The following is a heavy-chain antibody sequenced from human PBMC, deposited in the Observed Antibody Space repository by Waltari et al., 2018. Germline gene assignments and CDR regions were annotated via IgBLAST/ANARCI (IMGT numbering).Heavy chain of an antibody. V-gene: IGHV4-61*02. D-gene: IGHD3-22*01. CDR3: ARDLWLSTGDYYYYGMDV. CDR2: IYTSGST. J-gene: IGHJ6*02. Sequence: QVQLQESGPGLVKPSQTLSLTCTVSGGSISSGSHYWSWIRQPAGKGLEWIGRIYTSGSTNYNPSLKSRVTISVDTSKNQFSLKLSSVTAADTAVYYCARDLWLSTGDYYYYGMDVWGQGTTVTVSS. CDR1: GGSISSGSHY.